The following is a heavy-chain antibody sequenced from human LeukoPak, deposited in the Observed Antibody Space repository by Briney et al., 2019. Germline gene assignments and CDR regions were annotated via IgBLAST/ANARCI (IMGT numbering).Heavy chain of an antibody. CDR2: IYSGGST. CDR3: ARAEYSSSPHPVY. Sequence: PGGSLRLSCAASGFTVSSNYMSWVRQAPGKGLEWVSVIYSGGSTYYADSVKGRFTISRDNSKNTLYLQMNSLRAEDTAVYYCARAEYSSSPHPVYWGQGTLVTVSS. D-gene: IGHD6-6*01. CDR1: GFTVSSNY. V-gene: IGHV3-53*01. J-gene: IGHJ4*02.